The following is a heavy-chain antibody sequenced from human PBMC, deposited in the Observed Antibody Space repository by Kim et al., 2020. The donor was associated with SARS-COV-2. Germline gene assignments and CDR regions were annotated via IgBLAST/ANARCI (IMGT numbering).Heavy chain of an antibody. J-gene: IGHJ6*02. Sequence: RVTISRDNSKNTLYLQMNSLRAEDTAVYYCAKDLGYSSSWYNYYYYGMDVWGQGTTVTVSS. V-gene: IGHV3-30*02. CDR3: AKDLGYSSSWYNYYYYGMDV. D-gene: IGHD6-13*01.